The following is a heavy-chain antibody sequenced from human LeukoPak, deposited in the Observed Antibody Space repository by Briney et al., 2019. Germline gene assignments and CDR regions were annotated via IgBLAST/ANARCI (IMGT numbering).Heavy chain of an antibody. J-gene: IGHJ4*02. CDR2: INPNSGGT. V-gene: IGHV1-2*02. CDR3: ARTYYGSGPFDY. Sequence: ASVKVSCKASGYTFTGYYMHWVRQAPGQGLEWMGWINPNSGGTNYAQKFQGRVTMTRDTSISTAYMELSRLRCDDTAVYYCARTYYGSGPFDYWGQGTLVTVSS. CDR1: GYTFTGYY. D-gene: IGHD3-10*01.